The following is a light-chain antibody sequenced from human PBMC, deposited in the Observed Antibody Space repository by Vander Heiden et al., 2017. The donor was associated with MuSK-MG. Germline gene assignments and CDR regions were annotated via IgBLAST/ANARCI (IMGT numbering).Light chain of an antibody. J-gene: IGKJ2*01. CDR1: QSVLYSSNNKNY. Sequence: DIVMIQSPDSLAVSLAERATINCKSSQSVLYSSNNKNYLTWYQQKPGQPPKLLIYWASTRESGVPDRFSGSGSGTDFTLTISSLQTEDVAVYYCQQYYSFPHTFGQGTKLEIK. CDR3: QQYYSFPHT. V-gene: IGKV4-1*01. CDR2: WAS.